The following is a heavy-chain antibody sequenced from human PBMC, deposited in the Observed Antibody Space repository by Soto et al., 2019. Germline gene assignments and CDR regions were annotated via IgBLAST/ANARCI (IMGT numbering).Heavy chain of an antibody. V-gene: IGHV3-23*01. Sequence: GGSLRLSCAASGFTFSSYAMSWVRQAPGKGLEWVSAISGSGGSTYYADSVKGRFTISRDNSKNTLYLQMNSLRAEDTAVYYCARDLGFIAAAGTRSYYGMDVWGQGTTVTVSS. J-gene: IGHJ6*02. CDR1: GFTFSSYA. CDR3: ARDLGFIAAAGTRSYYGMDV. CDR2: ISGSGGST. D-gene: IGHD6-13*01.